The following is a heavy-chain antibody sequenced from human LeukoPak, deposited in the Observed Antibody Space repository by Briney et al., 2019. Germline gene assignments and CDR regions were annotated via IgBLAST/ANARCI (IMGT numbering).Heavy chain of an antibody. V-gene: IGHV1-69*13. J-gene: IGHJ4*02. CDR1: GGTFISYA. D-gene: IGHD3-10*01. Sequence: SVKVSCKASGGTFISYAISWVRQAPGQGLEWMGGIIPIFGTANYAQKFQGRVTITADESTSTAYMELSSLRSEDTAVYYCARDIVVRGVITRYFDYWGQGTLVTVSS. CDR3: ARDIVVRGVITRYFDY. CDR2: IIPIFGTA.